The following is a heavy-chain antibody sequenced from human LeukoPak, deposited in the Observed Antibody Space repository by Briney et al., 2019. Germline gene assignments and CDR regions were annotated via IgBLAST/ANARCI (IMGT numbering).Heavy chain of an antibody. CDR1: GHTFTGYY. CDR3: ARPGEAIFGVVISPVDV. Sequence: ASVKVSCKASGHTFTGYYMLWVRQAPGQGLEWMGRINPNSGGTNYAQKFQGRVTMTRDTSISTAYMELSRLRSDDTAVYYCARPGEAIFGVVISPVDVWGKGTTVTVSS. CDR2: INPNSGGT. V-gene: IGHV1-2*06. D-gene: IGHD3-3*01. J-gene: IGHJ6*04.